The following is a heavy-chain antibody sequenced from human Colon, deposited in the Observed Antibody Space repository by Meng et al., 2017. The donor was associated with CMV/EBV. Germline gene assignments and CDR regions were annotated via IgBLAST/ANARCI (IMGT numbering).Heavy chain of an antibody. Sequence: QVQRVQSGAGVKRHGASLELSCKSAGYSFTSYAINWVRQAPGQGLEWMGWISTHNGDTNYAQKFQGRVTMATDTSTSTAYMELRSLRSDDTGVYYCARALIAVSGTFYFDYWGQGTLVTVSS. D-gene: IGHD6-19*01. CDR2: ISTHNGDT. CDR1: GYSFTSYA. CDR3: ARALIAVSGTFYFDY. V-gene: IGHV1-18*01. J-gene: IGHJ4*02.